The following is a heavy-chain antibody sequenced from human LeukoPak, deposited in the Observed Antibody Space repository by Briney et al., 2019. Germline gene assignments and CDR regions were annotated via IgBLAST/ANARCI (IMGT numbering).Heavy chain of an antibody. CDR3: ARDLRGNVHFDY. V-gene: IGHV1-18*01. J-gene: IGHJ4*02. Sequence: ASVRVSCKASGCTFASHGINWVRQAPGQGLEWMGRITTYNGKTNYGKKFQGRVTMTTDTSTNTVFMELRSLRSDDTAVYYCARDLRGNVHFDYWGQGTLVTVSS. CDR2: ITTYNGKT. CDR1: GCTFASHG. D-gene: IGHD1-1*01.